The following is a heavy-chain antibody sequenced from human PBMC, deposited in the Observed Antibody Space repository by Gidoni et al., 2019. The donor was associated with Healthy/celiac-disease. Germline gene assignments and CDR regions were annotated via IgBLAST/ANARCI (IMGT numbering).Heavy chain of an antibody. CDR2: ISYDGSNK. CDR1: GFTFSSYA. D-gene: IGHD1-26*01. CDR3: ARDRAEEGASPSGYYYYYGMDV. J-gene: IGHJ6*02. V-gene: IGHV3-30-3*01. Sequence: QVQLVESGGGVVQPGRSLRLSCAASGFTFSSYAMHWVRQAPGKGLEWVAVISYDGSNKYYADSVKGRFTISRDNSKNTLYLQMNSLRAEDTAVYYCARDRAEEGASPSGYYYYYGMDVWGQGTTVTVSS.